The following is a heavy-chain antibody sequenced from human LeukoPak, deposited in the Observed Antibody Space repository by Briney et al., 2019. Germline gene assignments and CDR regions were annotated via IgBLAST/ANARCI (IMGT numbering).Heavy chain of an antibody. D-gene: IGHD5-18*01. J-gene: IGHJ4*02. CDR1: GFTFSSYW. CDR3: AGERGYSYGYPFDY. V-gene: IGHV3-7*01. Sequence: GGSLRLSCAASGFTFSSYWMSWVRQAPGKGLEWVANIKQDGSEKYYVDSVRGRFTISRDNAKNSLYLQMNSLRAEDTAVYYCAGERGYSYGYPFDYWGQGTLVTVSS. CDR2: IKQDGSEK.